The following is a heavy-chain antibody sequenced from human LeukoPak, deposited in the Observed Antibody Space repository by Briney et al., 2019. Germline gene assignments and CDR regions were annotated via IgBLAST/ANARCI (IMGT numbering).Heavy chain of an antibody. V-gene: IGHV1-69*13. CDR1: GGTFSSYA. J-gene: IGHJ6*02. CDR3: ARGPVVVVPAANYYYYYGMDV. CDR2: IIPIFGTA. Sequence: WASVKVSCKASGGTFSSYAISWVRQAPGQGLEWMGGIIPIFGTANYAQKFQGRVTITADESTSTAYMELSSLRSEDTAVYYCARGPVVVVPAANYYYYYGMDVWGQGTTVTVSS. D-gene: IGHD2-2*01.